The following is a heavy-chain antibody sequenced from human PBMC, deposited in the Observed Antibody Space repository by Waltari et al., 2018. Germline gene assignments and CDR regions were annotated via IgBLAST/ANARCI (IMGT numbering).Heavy chain of an antibody. V-gene: IGHV1-8*02. J-gene: IGHJ5*02. D-gene: IGHD3-3*01. Sequence: QVQLVQSGAEVLRPGASVKVSCQASGYTFINYEINWVRQAAGQGLEWMGGVNPNSGATAYAQKCQGRITMTWDTSISTAYMELSNLRSDDTAVLYCARGRDVFANFDYNWFDPWGQGTLVTVSS. CDR2: VNPNSGAT. CDR1: GYTFINYE. CDR3: ARGRDVFANFDYNWFDP.